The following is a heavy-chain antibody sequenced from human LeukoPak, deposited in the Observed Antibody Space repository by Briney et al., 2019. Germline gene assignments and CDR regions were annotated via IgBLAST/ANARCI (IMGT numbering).Heavy chain of an antibody. CDR1: GFTFSSYA. CDR3: AKDSSGVVPAAMDGLIDY. V-gene: IGHV3-23*01. J-gene: IGHJ4*02. Sequence: GGSLRLSCAASGFTFSSYAMSWVRQAPGKGLEWVSAISGSGGSTYYADSVKGRFTISRDNSKNTLYLQMNSLRAEDTAVYYCAKDSSGVVPAAMDGLIDYWGQGTLVTVSS. CDR2: ISGSGGST. D-gene: IGHD2-2*01.